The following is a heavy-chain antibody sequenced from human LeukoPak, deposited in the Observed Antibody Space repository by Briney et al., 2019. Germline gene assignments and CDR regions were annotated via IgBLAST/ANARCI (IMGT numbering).Heavy chain of an antibody. Sequence: ASVKVSCKASGGTFSSHAISWVRQAPGQGLEWMGIINPSGGSTSYAQKFQGRVTMTRDTSTSTVYMELSSLRSEDTAVYYCARDQNTMVRGATNNWFDPWGQGTLVTVSS. V-gene: IGHV1-46*01. CDR3: ARDQNTMVRGATNNWFDP. CDR2: INPSGGST. D-gene: IGHD3-10*01. J-gene: IGHJ5*02. CDR1: GGTFSSHA.